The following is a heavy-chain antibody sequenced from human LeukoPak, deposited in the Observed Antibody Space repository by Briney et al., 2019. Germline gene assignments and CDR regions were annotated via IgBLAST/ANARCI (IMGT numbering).Heavy chain of an antibody. J-gene: IGHJ4*02. CDR1: GFSLTTGGVG. CDR2: IYWDSNK. Sequence: SGPTLVKPTQTLTLTCTFSGFSLTTGGVGVGWIRQPPGKALEWLALIYWDSNKYHSPSLKSRLTITKDTSKNQVVLTMTNMDPVDTATYYCTHRRLIPSTTVTTGFDSWGQGILVTVSS. CDR3: THRRLIPSTTVTTGFDS. V-gene: IGHV2-5*02. D-gene: IGHD4-17*01.